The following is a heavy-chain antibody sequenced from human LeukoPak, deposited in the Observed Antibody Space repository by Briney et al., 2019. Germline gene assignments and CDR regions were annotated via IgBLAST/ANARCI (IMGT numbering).Heavy chain of an antibody. CDR2: INPNSGGT. J-gene: IGHJ6*03. CDR1: GYTFTGYY. V-gene: IGHV1-2*02. Sequence: ASVKVSSKASGYTFTGYYMHWVRQAPGQGLEWMGWINPNSGGTNYAQKFQGRVTMTRDTSISTAYMELSRLRSDDTAVYYCARGGSAARPGYMDVWGKGTTVTVSS. D-gene: IGHD6-6*01. CDR3: ARGGSAARPGYMDV.